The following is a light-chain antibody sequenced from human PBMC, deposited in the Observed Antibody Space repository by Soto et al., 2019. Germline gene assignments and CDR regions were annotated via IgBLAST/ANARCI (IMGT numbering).Light chain of an antibody. V-gene: IGLV2-14*01. CDR1: SSDVGGYNY. CDR2: EVS. J-gene: IGLJ1*01. CDR3: SSYTSDSNPYV. Sequence: QSVLTQPASVSGSPGQSITISCTGTSSDVGGYNYVSWYQLHPGKAPKLIISEVSNRPSGVSLRFSGSKSGNTASLTISGLQAEDEADYFCSSYTSDSNPYVFGTGTKPTVL.